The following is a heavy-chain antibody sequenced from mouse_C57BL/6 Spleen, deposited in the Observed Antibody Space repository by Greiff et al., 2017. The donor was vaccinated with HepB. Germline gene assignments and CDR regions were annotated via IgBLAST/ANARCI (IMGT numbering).Heavy chain of an antibody. J-gene: IGHJ4*01. CDR1: GYTFTSYW. D-gene: IGHD2-12*01. CDR3: ATHSPSLYAMDY. CDR2: IDPSDSYT. V-gene: IGHV1-59*01. Sequence: QVQLQQSGAELVRPGTSVKLSCKASGYTFTSYWMHWVKQRPGQGLEWIGVIDPSDSYTNYNQKFKGKATLTVDTSSSTAYMQLSSLTSEDSAVYYCATHSPSLYAMDYWGQGTSVTVSS.